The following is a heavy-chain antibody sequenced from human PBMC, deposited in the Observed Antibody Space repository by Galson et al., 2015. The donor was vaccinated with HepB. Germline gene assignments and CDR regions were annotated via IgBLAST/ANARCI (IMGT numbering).Heavy chain of an antibody. J-gene: IGHJ4*02. Sequence: SVKVSCKASGYKFTNYYMHWVRQAPGQGLEWMGIINPSGGSTDYAQKFQGRLTMTRDTSTSTVSMELSSLRSEDTAVYHCARGVLLWDGPDYWGQGTLVTVSS. CDR3: ARGVLLWDGPDY. V-gene: IGHV1-46*01. CDR2: INPSGGST. CDR1: GYKFTNYY. D-gene: IGHD3-10*01.